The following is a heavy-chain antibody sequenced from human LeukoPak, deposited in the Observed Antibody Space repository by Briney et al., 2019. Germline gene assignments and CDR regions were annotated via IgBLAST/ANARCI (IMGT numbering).Heavy chain of an antibody. J-gene: IGHJ6*02. V-gene: IGHV5-51*01. D-gene: IGHD1-26*01. CDR2: IYPGDSDI. CDR3: ARLVYSGRAAYDMDV. CDR1: GYSFTSYW. Sequence: GESLKISFKGSGYSFTSYWIAWVRQMPGKGLEWMGIIYPGDSDIRYSPSFQGQVTFSADKSISTAYLQWSSLKASDTAMYYCARLVYSGRAAYDMDVWGQGTTVTVSS.